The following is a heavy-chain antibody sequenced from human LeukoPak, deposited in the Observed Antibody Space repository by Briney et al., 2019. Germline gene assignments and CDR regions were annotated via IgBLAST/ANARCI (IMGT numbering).Heavy chain of an antibody. CDR1: GGSISSGGYS. D-gene: IGHD5-18*01. CDR3: ARTTAMGYYFDY. J-gene: IGHJ4*02. Sequence: PSETLSLTCAVSGGSISSGGYSWSWIRQPPGKGLEWIGYIYHSGSTYYNPSLKSRVTVSVDRSKNQFSLKLSSVTAADTAVYYCARTTAMGYYFDYWGQGTLVTVSS. CDR2: IYHSGST. V-gene: IGHV4-30-2*01.